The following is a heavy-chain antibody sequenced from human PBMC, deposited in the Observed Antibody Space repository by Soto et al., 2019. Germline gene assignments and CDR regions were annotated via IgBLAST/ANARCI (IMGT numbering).Heavy chain of an antibody. V-gene: IGHV3-74*01. CDR2: INDDGSRT. CDR1: GLTFSNYW. Sequence: GSLRLSCAASGLTFSNYWMHWVRQAPGKGLEWISRINDDGSRTDYADSVEGRLTISRDNTKNTLYLQMNSLRAEDTAVYYCAMRFCSGSGCYPYFNFWGQGTQVTVSS. D-gene: IGHD2-15*01. CDR3: AMRFCSGSGCYPYFNF. J-gene: IGHJ4*02.